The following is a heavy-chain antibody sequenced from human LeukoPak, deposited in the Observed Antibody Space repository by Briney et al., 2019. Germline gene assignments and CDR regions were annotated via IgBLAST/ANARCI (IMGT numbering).Heavy chain of an antibody. CDR1: GGTFSSYA. Sequence: ASVKVSCKASGGTFSSYAISWVRQAPGQGLEWMGGFIPIFGTANYVQTFQGRVTITADESTSTAYMELSSLRSEDTAVYYCARDDGDSAGPGSAFDIWGQGTMVTVSS. J-gene: IGHJ3*02. CDR3: ARDDGDSAGPGSAFDI. V-gene: IGHV1-69*13. D-gene: IGHD4-17*01. CDR2: FIPIFGTA.